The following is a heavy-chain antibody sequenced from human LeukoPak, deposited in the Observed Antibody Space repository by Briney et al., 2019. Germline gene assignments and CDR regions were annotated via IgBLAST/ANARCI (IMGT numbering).Heavy chain of an antibody. CDR1: GGTFSSYA. V-gene: IGHV1-69*01. J-gene: IGHJ4*02. CDR2: IIPIFGTA. CDR3: ARVGREGSSSWFDY. Sequence: GASVKVSCKASGGTFSSYAISWVRQAPGQGLEWMGWIIPIFGTANYAQKFQGRVTITADESTSTAYMELSSLRSEDTAVYYCARVGREGSSSWFDYWGQGTLVTVSS. D-gene: IGHD6-13*01.